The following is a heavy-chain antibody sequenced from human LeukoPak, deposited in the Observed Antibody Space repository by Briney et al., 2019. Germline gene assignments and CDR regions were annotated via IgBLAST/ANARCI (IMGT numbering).Heavy chain of an antibody. CDR2: ISSSSGTR. J-gene: IGHJ6*03. D-gene: IGHD3-3*01. V-gene: IGHV3-48*01. CDR1: GFTFSSFS. CDR3: ARRSTIFGGYYYMDV. Sequence: GGSLSLSCAASGFTFSSFSMNWVRQAPRKGLQWVSYISSSSGTRYYADSVQGRFTISRDNAKLYLQMNSLRAEDTAVYYCARRSTIFGGYYYMDVWGKGTKVTVSS.